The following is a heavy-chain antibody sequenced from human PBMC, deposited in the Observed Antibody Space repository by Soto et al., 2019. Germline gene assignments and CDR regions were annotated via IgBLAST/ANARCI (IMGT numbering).Heavy chain of an antibody. Sequence: PSETLSLTCAVYGVTFSGYHWTWIRQPPGKGLEWIGEINESGGNKNNRSLKSRVTISVDTSKNQFSLRLSSVTAADTAVYYCARGHRVTNQGGGKFYYYTYGMDVWGQGTTVTVSS. V-gene: IGHV4-34*01. CDR2: INESGGN. CDR1: GVTFSGYH. D-gene: IGHD2-21*02. CDR3: ARGHRVTNQGGGKFYYYTYGMDV. J-gene: IGHJ6*02.